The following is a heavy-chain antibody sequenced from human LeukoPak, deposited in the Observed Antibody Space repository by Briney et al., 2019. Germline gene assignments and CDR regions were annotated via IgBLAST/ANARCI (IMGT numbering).Heavy chain of an antibody. V-gene: IGHV4-38-2*01. Sequence: SETLSLTCAVSGYSISSGYYWAWIRQPPGQGLEWIGNIYHSGSTYYNPSLKIRVTISVDTSKNQFSLKLSSVTAADTAVYYCARRYSNSYFDYWGQGTLVTVSS. CDR2: IYHSGST. J-gene: IGHJ4*02. CDR3: ARRYSNSYFDY. D-gene: IGHD4-11*01. CDR1: GYSISSGYY.